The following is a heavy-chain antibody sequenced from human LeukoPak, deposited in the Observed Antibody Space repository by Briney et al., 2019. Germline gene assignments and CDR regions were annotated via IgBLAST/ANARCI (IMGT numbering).Heavy chain of an antibody. V-gene: IGHV3-30*18. CDR1: GFTFSSYG. J-gene: IGHJ1*01. D-gene: IGHD3-22*01. Sequence: GGSLRLSCAASGFTFSSYGMHWVRQAPGKGLEWVAVISYDGSNKYYADSVKGRFTISRDNSKNTLYLQMNSLRAEDTAVYYCAKSVVITEYLQHWGQGTLVTVSS. CDR3: AKSVVITEYLQH. CDR2: ISYDGSNK.